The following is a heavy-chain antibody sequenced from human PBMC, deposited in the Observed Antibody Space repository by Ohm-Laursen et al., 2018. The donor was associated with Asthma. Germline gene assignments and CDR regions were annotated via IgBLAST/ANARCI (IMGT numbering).Heavy chain of an antibody. Sequence: GSLRLSCAASGFTSSSYAMSWVRQAPGKGLEWVSAISGSGGSTYYADSVKGRFTISRDNSKNTLYLQMNSLRAEDTAVYYCAKDGLWFGELLPFDYWGQGTLVTVSS. CDR3: AKDGLWFGELLPFDY. J-gene: IGHJ4*02. CDR1: GFTSSSYA. V-gene: IGHV3-23*01. CDR2: ISGSGGST. D-gene: IGHD3-10*01.